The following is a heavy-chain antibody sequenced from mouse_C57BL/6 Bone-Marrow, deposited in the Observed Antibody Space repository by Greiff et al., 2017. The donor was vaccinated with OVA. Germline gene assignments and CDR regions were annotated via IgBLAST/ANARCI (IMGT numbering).Heavy chain of an antibody. CDR3: ASYYYGSSPLDY. V-gene: IGHV1-66*01. CDR1: GYSFTSYY. CDR2: IYPGSGNT. Sequence: VKLMESGPELVKPGASVKISCKASGYSFTSYYIHWVKQRPGQGLEWIGWIYPGSGNTKYNEKFKGKATLTADTSSSTAYMQLSSLTSEDSAVYYCASYYYGSSPLDYWGQGTTLTVSS. D-gene: IGHD1-1*01. J-gene: IGHJ2*01.